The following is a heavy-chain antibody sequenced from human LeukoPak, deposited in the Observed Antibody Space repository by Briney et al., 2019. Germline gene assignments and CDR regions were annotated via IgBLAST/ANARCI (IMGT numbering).Heavy chain of an antibody. CDR2: ISSSSSYT. CDR1: GFTFSDYY. Sequence: GGSLRLSCAASGFTFSDYYMSWIRQAPGKGLEWVSYISSSSSYTNYADSVKGRFTISRDNAKNSLYLQMNSLRAEDTAVYYCARGFRSTRAIDYWGQGTLVTVSS. D-gene: IGHD3-10*01. J-gene: IGHJ4*02. CDR3: ARGFRSTRAIDY. V-gene: IGHV3-11*06.